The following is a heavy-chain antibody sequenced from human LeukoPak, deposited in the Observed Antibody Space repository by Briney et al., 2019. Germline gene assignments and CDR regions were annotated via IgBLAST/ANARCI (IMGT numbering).Heavy chain of an antibody. D-gene: IGHD2-8*01. CDR3: ARGGPYTDLMVYAI. Sequence: PSETLSLTCTVSGGSISSSYWSWIRQPPGRGLEWIGYIYYSGSTNYNPSLKSRVTISVDTSKNQFSLKLSSVTAADTAVYYCARGGPYTDLMVYAIWGQGTLVTVSS. J-gene: IGHJ4*02. V-gene: IGHV4-59*01. CDR2: IYYSGST. CDR1: GGSISSSY.